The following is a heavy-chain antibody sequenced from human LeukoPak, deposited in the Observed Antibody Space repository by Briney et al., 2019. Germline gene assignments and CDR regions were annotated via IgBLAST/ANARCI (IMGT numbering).Heavy chain of an antibody. V-gene: IGHV3-7*01. D-gene: IGHD7-27*01. J-gene: IGHJ4*02. CDR3: ARGVWAPFDS. CDR2: IKQDGSEK. Sequence: GGSLRLSCAASGFSLSNYWMNWVRQAPGKGLEWVANIKQDGSEKNYVDSVKGRFSISRDNAKNSLILQMNSLRDEDTAAYYCARGVWAPFDSWGQGTLVSVSS. CDR1: GFSLSNYW.